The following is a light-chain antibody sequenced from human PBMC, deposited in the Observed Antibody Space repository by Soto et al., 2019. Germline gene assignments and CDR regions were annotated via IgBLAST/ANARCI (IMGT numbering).Light chain of an antibody. CDR1: SSDVGGFNY. J-gene: IGLJ3*02. Sequence: QSALTQPRSVSGSPGQSVTISCTGNSSDVGGFNYVSWYQQHPLKAPKLMIFDVNERPSGVPDRFAGSKSGNTASLTISGLQADDEAEYYCSSPGGNYVWLFGGGTKLTVL. V-gene: IGLV2-11*01. CDR2: DVN. CDR3: SSPGGNYVWL.